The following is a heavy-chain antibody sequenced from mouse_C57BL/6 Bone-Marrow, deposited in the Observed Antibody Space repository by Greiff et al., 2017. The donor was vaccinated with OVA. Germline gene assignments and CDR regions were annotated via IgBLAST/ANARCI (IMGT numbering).Heavy chain of an antibody. CDR3: TTLPFYYDPPYYYAMDY. Sequence: VQLKQSGAELVRPGASVKLSCTASGFNIKDDYMHWVKQRPEQGLEWIGWIDPENGDTESASKFQGKATITADTSSNTAYLQLSSLTSEDTAVYYCTTLPFYYDPPYYYAMDYWGQGTSVTVSS. CDR2: IDPENGDT. J-gene: IGHJ4*01. D-gene: IGHD2-4*01. CDR1: GFNIKDDY. V-gene: IGHV14-4*01.